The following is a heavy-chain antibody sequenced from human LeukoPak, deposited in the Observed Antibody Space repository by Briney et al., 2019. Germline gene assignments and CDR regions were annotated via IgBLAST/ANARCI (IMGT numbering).Heavy chain of an antibody. V-gene: IGHV3-48*03. CDR1: GFTFNSHE. J-gene: IGHJ5*02. D-gene: IGHD2-21*02. CDR2: ITSSGGIT. CDR3: AGERNCGGDCYQGSWFDP. Sequence: GGSLRLSCAASGFTFNSHEMHWVPQAPGKGLDWVSYITSSGGITYYADSVKGRFTVSRDNAKNSLYLQMNSLRAEDTAVYYCAGERNCGGDCYQGSWFDPWGQGTLVTVSS.